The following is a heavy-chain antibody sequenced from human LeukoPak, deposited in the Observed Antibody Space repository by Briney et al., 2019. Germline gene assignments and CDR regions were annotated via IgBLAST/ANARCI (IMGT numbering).Heavy chain of an antibody. CDR1: EFIVSINY. CDR3: AKDRNLNYYASSGYYSRDAFDI. Sequence: GGSLRLCCAASEFIVSINYMTWVRHAPGKGLERVAVISYDGSNKYYADSVKGRFTISRDNSKNTLYLQMNSLRAEDTAVYYCAKDRNLNYYASSGYYSRDAFDIWGQGTMVTVSS. V-gene: IGHV3-30*18. CDR2: ISYDGSNK. D-gene: IGHD3-22*01. J-gene: IGHJ3*02.